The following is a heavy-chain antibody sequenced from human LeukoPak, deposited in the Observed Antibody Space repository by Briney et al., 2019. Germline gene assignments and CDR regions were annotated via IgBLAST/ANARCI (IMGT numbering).Heavy chain of an antibody. V-gene: IGHV1-18*01. D-gene: IGHD2-2*01. CDR3: AKDPAADIRGEFDY. CDR2: ISAYNGNT. CDR1: GYTFTSYG. Sequence: ASVKVSCKASGYTFTSYGISWVRQAPGQGLEWMGWISAYNGNTNYAQKLQGRVTMTTDTSTSTAYMELRSLRAEDTAFYYCAKDPAADIRGEFDYWGQGTLVTVSS. J-gene: IGHJ4*02.